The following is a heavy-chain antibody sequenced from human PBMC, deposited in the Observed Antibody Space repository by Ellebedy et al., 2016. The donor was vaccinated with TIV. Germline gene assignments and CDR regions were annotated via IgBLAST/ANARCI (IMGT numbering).Heavy chain of an antibody. CDR1: HSSFGVYY. CDR3: ARAGGADY. J-gene: IGHJ4*02. Sequence: SETLSLXXASNHSSFGVYYWSWIRQSPGKGLEWIGEISQRGSTNYNPSLRSRVSLSIGPSKKQFSLKLRSVTAADTAVYYCARAGGADYWGQGTLVTVSS. V-gene: IGHV4-34*01. CDR2: ISQRGST. D-gene: IGHD3-10*01.